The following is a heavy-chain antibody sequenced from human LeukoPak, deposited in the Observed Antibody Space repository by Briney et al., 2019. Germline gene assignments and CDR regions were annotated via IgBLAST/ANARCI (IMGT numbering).Heavy chain of an antibody. CDR3: ARFRVFYYYGSGSPRDWFDP. D-gene: IGHD3-10*01. V-gene: IGHV4-61*01. J-gene: IGHJ5*02. Sequence: SETLSLTCTVSGGSFSSGSYYWSWIRQPPGKGLEWIGYIYYSGSTNYNPSLKSRVTISVDTSKNQFSLKLSSVTAADTAVYYCARFRVFYYYGSGSPRDWFDPWGQGTLVTVSS. CDR1: GGSFSSGSYY. CDR2: IYYSGST.